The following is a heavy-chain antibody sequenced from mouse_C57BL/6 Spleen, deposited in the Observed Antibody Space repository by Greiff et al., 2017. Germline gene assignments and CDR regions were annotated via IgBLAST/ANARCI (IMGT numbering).Heavy chain of an antibody. CDR2: IDPSDSET. CDR1: GYTFTSYW. Sequence: QQSCKASGYTFTSYWMHWVKQRPIQGLEWIGNIDPSDSETHYNQKFKDKATLTVYKSSSTAYMQLSSLTSEVSAVYYCAGGYVSSYGNYFGYWGQGTTLTVSS. J-gene: IGHJ2*01. V-gene: IGHV1-52*01. D-gene: IGHD1-1*01. CDR3: AGGYVSSYGNYFGY.